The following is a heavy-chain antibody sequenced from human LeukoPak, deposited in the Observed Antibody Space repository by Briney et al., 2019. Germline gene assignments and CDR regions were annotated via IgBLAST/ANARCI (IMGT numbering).Heavy chain of an antibody. Sequence: GGSLRLSCAASGFTFSSYGMHWVRQAPGKGLERVAVIWYDGSNKYYADSVKGRFTISRDNAKNTLYLQMNSLRAEDTAVYYCIRNVQSGFDIWGQGTMVTVSS. D-gene: IGHD3-3*01. CDR1: GFTFSSYG. J-gene: IGHJ3*02. CDR2: IWYDGSNK. CDR3: IRNVQSGFDI. V-gene: IGHV3-33*03.